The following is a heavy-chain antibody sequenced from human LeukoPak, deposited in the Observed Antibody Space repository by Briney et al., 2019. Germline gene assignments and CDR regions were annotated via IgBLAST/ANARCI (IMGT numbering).Heavy chain of an antibody. CDR3: AKDRSGTTGTNFDY. CDR2: LRYDGSNK. Sequence: GRSLRLSCAASGFTFSSYGMHWVRQAPGKGLEWVEFLRYDGSNKHYADSVKGRFTISRDNSKNTLYLQMNSLRAEDTAGYYCAKDRSGTTGTNFDYWGQGTLVTVLS. CDR1: GFTFSSYG. D-gene: IGHD1-1*01. J-gene: IGHJ4*02. V-gene: IGHV3-30*02.